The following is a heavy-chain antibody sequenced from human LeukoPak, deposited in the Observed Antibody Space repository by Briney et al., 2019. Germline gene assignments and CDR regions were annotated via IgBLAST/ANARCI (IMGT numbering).Heavy chain of an antibody. CDR3: ASYDILTGSPEGN. V-gene: IGHV3-21*01. CDR2: ISSSSSYI. D-gene: IGHD3-9*01. CDR1: GFTFSSYS. Sequence: PGGSLRLSCAASGFTFSSYSMNWVRQAPGKGLEWVSSISSSSSYIYYADSVKGRFTISRDNAKSSLYLQMNSLRAEDTAVYYCASYDILTGSPEGNWGQGTLVTVSS. J-gene: IGHJ4*02.